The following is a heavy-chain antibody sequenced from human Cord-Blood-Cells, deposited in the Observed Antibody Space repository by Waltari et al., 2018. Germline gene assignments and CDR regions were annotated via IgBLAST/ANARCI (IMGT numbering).Heavy chain of an antibody. CDR2: ITQDGSEK. V-gene: IGHV3-7*01. J-gene: IGHJ3*02. D-gene: IGHD5-12*01. CDR3: ARHIVATQGAFDI. Sequence: PASAFTFRSYWMSWVRKAPGKGLEWVANITQDGSEKEYVDFVKGRFTISRDNAKNSLYMQMNSLRAENTAVYDCARHIVATQGAFDIWGQGTMVTVSS. CDR1: AFTFRSYW.